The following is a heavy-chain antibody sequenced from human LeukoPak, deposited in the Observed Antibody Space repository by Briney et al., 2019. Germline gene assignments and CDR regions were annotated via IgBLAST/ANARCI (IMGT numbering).Heavy chain of an antibody. CDR3: ARRPTGDPKFDY. CDR2: IHNSGRT. J-gene: IGHJ4*02. CDR1: GGSVGSYY. D-gene: IGHD7-27*01. V-gene: IGHV4-59*08. Sequence: PSETLSLTCSVSGGSVGSYYWSWIRQSPGKGLEWIGYIHNSGRTNYNPSLKSRVTISVDTSKNRFSLKLSTVTAADTAVYYCARRPTGDPKFDYWGQGTLVTVSS.